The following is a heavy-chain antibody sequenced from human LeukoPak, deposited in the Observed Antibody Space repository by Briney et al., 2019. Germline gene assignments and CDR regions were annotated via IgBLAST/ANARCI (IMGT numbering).Heavy chain of an antibody. CDR2: IYTSGST. CDR1: GGSISSGSYY. D-gene: IGHD3-22*01. Sequence: SETLSLTCTVSGGSISSGSYYWSWIRQPAGKGLEWIGRIYTSGSTNYNPSPKSRVTISVDTSKNQFSLKLSSVTAADTAVYYCARESGYYYDSSGYYTLRGGIDYWGRGTLVTVSS. J-gene: IGHJ4*02. CDR3: ARESGYYYDSSGYYTLRGGIDY. V-gene: IGHV4-61*02.